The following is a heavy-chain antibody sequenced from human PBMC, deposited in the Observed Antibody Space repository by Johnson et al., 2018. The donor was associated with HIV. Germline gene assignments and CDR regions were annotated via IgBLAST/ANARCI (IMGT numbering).Heavy chain of an antibody. CDR3: ARAGPYCSGGSCYSPDAFDM. CDR1: GFTFSFYW. D-gene: IGHD2-15*01. V-gene: IGHV3-74*01. Sequence: VQLVESGGGLVQPGGSLRLSCAASGFTFSFYWMHWVRQVPGKGLVWVSRINSDGSSTSYAASVKGRFTISRDHAKNTLYLQVNSLRAEDTALYYCARAGPYCSGGSCYSPDAFDMWGQGTLVTVSS. J-gene: IGHJ3*02. CDR2: INSDGSST.